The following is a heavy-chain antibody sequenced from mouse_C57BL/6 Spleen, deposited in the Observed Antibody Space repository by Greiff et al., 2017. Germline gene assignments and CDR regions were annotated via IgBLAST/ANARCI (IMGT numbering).Heavy chain of an antibody. CDR1: GYTFPDYY. J-gene: IGHJ4*01. Sequence: EVQLQQSGPELVKPGASVKISCKASGYTFPDYYMNWVKQSHGKSLEWIGDINPNNGGTSYNQKFKGKATLTVDKSSSTAYMELRSLTSEDSAVYYCAMEGFITTVVRGSYYAIDYWGQGTSVTVSS. CDR3: AMEGFITTVVRGSYYAIDY. V-gene: IGHV1-26*01. D-gene: IGHD1-1*01. CDR2: INPNNGGT.